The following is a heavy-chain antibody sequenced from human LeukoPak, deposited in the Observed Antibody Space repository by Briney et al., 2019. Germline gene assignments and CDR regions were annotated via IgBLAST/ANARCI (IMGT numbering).Heavy chain of an antibody. V-gene: IGHV3-30*02. CDR3: AKDNSGYDSFFDY. Sequence: PGGSLRLSCAASGFTFSSYGMHWVRQAPGKGLEWVAFIRYDGSNKYYADSVKGRFTISGDNSKNTLYLQMNSLRAEDTAVYYCAKDNSGYDSFFDYWGQGTLVTVSS. CDR2: IRYDGSNK. D-gene: IGHD5-12*01. CDR1: GFTFSSYG. J-gene: IGHJ4*02.